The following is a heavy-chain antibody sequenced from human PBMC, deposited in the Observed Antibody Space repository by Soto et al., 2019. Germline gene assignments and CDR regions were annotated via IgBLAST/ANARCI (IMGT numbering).Heavy chain of an antibody. CDR1: GGSISSYY. Sequence: SETLSLTCTVSGGSISSYYWSWIRRPPGKGLEWIGYIYYSGSTNYNPSLKSRVTISVDTSKNQFSLKLSSVTAADTAVYYCARFMPGAFDIWGQGTMVTVSS. D-gene: IGHD2-2*01. V-gene: IGHV4-59*01. CDR3: ARFMPGAFDI. CDR2: IYYSGST. J-gene: IGHJ3*02.